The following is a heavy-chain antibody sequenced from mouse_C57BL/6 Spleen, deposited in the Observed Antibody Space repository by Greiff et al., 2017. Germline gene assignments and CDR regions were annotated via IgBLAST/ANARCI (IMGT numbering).Heavy chain of an antibody. J-gene: IGHJ2*01. CDR1: GYTFTDYY. CDR3: ARGKWDEYYFDY. V-gene: IGHV1-26*01. CDR2: INPNNGGT. D-gene: IGHD1-3*01. Sequence: VQLQQSGPELVKPGASVKISCKASGYTFTDYYMNWVKQSHGKSLEWIGDINPNNGGTSYNQKFKGKATLTVDKSSSTAYMELRSLTSEDSAVYYCARGKWDEYYFDYWGQGTTLTVSS.